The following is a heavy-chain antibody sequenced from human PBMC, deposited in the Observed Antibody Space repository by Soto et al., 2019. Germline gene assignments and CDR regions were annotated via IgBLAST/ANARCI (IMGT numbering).Heavy chain of an antibody. J-gene: IGHJ4*02. Sequence: ESVNISFRCSGYSFTSYWISWVRQMPGKGLEWMGRIDPSDSYTNYSPSFQGHVTISADKSISTAYLQWSSLKASDTAMYYCARHSSGHSSGSLWGQGTLVTVSS. V-gene: IGHV5-10-1*01. CDR3: ARHSSGHSSGSL. CDR1: GYSFTSYW. CDR2: IDPSDSYT. D-gene: IGHD3-22*01.